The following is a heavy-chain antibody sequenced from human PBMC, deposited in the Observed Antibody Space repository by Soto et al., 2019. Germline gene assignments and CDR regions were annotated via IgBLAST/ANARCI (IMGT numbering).Heavy chain of an antibody. CDR2: ISGSGGST. D-gene: IGHD3-3*01. Sequence: GGSLRLSCAASGFTFSSYAMSWVRQAPGKGLEWVSAISGSGGSTYYADSVKGRFTISRDNSKNTLYLQMNSLRAEDTAVYYCAKDSFESWLGYKTPGVVVDYWGQGTLVTVSS. CDR3: AKDSFESWLGYKTPGVVVDY. CDR1: GFTFSSYA. J-gene: IGHJ4*02. V-gene: IGHV3-23*01.